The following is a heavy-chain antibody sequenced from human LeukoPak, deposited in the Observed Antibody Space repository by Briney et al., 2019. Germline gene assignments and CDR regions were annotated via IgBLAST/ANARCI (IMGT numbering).Heavy chain of an antibody. V-gene: IGHV3-30-3*01. Sequence: GGSLRLSCAASGFTFSSYAMHWVRQAPGKGLEWVAVISYDGSNEYYADSVKGRFTISRDNSKNTLYLQMNSLRAEDTAVYYCARNRPYSSGWYYFDYWAQEPLVTVSS. D-gene: IGHD6-19*01. CDR1: GFTFSSYA. CDR3: ARNRPYSSGWYYFDY. J-gene: IGHJ4*02. CDR2: ISYDGSNE.